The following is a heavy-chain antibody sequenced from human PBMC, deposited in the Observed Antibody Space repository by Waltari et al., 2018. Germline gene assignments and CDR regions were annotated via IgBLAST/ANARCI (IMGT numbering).Heavy chain of an antibody. V-gene: IGHV4-4*07. J-gene: IGHJ5*02. CDR1: GGSISSYY. Sequence: QVQLQESGPGLVKPSETLSLTCTVSGGSISSYYWSWIRQPAGKGLGWIGRIYTSGSTNYNPSLKSRVTMSVDTSKNQFSLKLSSVTAADTAVYYCARVVVVPAARGWFDPWGQGTLVTVSS. CDR2: IYTSGST. D-gene: IGHD2-2*01. CDR3: ARVVVVPAARGWFDP.